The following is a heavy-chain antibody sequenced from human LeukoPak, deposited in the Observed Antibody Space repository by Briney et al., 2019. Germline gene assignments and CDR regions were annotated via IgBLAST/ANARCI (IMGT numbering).Heavy chain of an antibody. CDR3: ARTALFGGRLTTPGLDY. V-gene: IGHV3-21*01. J-gene: IGHJ4*02. Sequence: GGSLRLSCAASGFTFSTYSKNWVRQAPGKGLEWVSSISRSSSYIYYADSVKGRFTLSRDNAKNSLYLQMNSLRAEDTAVYYCARTALFGGRLTTPGLDYWGQGTLVTVSS. CDR1: GFTFSTYS. CDR2: ISRSSSYI. D-gene: IGHD3-16*01.